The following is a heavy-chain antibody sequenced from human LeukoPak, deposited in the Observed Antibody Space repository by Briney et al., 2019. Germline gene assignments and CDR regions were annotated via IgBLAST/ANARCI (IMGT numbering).Heavy chain of an antibody. CDR3: ARGDLLTIFGVVAEYFQH. J-gene: IGHJ1*01. V-gene: IGHV4-34*01. Sequence: SETLSLTCAVYGGSFSGYYWSWIRQPPGKGLEWIGEINHSGSTNYNPSLKSRVTISVDTSKNQFSLKLSSVTAADTAVYYCARGDLLTIFGVVAEYFQHWGQGTLVTVSS. CDR1: GGSFSGYY. CDR2: INHSGST. D-gene: IGHD3-3*01.